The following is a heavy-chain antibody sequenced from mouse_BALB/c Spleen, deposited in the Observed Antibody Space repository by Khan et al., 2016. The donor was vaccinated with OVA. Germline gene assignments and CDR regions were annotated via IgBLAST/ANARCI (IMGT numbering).Heavy chain of an antibody. Sequence: EVQLQESGPGLVKPSQSLSLTCTVTGYSITRDYAWNWIRQFPGNKLEWMGYISNSGSTTYNPSLKSRISITRDTSKNRFFLQLNSVTTEDTATXSCSSALGRYYAMDYWGQGTSVTVSS. CDR2: ISNSGST. CDR1: GYSITRDYA. D-gene: IGHD4-1*01. CDR3: SSALGRYYAMDY. V-gene: IGHV3-2*02. J-gene: IGHJ4*01.